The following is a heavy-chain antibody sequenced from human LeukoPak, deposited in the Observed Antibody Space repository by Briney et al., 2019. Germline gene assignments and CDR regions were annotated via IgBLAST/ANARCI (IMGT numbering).Heavy chain of an antibody. CDR1: GGSFSGYY. Sequence: TSETLSLTCAVYGGSFSGYYWSWIRQPPGKGLEWIGEINHSGSTNYNPSLKSRVTISVDTSKNQFSLKLSSVTAAGTAVYYCARQKKSGIAAAGRGYYYMDVWGKGTTVTISS. CDR2: INHSGST. CDR3: ARQKKSGIAAAGRGYYYMDV. V-gene: IGHV4-34*01. D-gene: IGHD6-13*01. J-gene: IGHJ6*03.